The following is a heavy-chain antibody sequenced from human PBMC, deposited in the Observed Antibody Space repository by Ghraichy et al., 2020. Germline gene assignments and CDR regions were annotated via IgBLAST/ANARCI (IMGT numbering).Heavy chain of an antibody. CDR2: INHSGST. V-gene: IGHV4-34*01. D-gene: IGHD3-3*01. CDR3: ARGFTIFGVGRGYYYYYMDV. CDR1: GGSFSGYY. Sequence: SETLSLTCAVYGGSFSGYYWSWIRQPPGKGLEWIGEINHSGSTNYNPSLKSRVTISVDTSKNQFSLKLSSVTAADTAVYYCARGFTIFGVGRGYYYYYMDVWGKGTTVTVSS. J-gene: IGHJ6*03.